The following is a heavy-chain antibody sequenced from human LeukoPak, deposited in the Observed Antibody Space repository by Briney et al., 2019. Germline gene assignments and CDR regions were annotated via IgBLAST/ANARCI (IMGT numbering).Heavy chain of an antibody. D-gene: IGHD7-27*01. CDR3: ARSLTGVTSY. Sequence: GGSLRLSCAGSGFTFSNYWMTWVRQAPGKGLEWVANIKQDGSEKYYVDSVKGRFTISRDNAKNSLYLQMNSLRAEDTAVYYCARSLTGVTSYWGQGTLVTVSS. CDR2: IKQDGSEK. CDR1: GFTFSNYW. V-gene: IGHV3-7*01. J-gene: IGHJ4*02.